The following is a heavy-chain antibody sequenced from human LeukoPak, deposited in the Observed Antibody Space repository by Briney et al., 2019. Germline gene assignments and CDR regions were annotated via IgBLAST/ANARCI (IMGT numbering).Heavy chain of an antibody. D-gene: IGHD2-15*01. V-gene: IGHV3-74*01. CDR1: GFTFSSYW. J-gene: IGHJ4*02. CDR3: VRVVGGRQADY. Sequence: PGGSLRLSCAASGFTFSSYWMHWVRQAPGKGLVWVSRINSDESSISYADSVKGRLTISRDNAKSTLYLQMNSLRAEDTAVYYCVRVVGGRQADYWGQGTLVTVSS. CDR2: INSDESSI.